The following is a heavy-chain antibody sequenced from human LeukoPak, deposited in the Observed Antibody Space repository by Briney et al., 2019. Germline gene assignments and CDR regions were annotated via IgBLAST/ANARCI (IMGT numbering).Heavy chain of an antibody. V-gene: IGHV4-59*11. J-gene: IGHJ6*03. CDR1: GGSISSHY. Sequence: PSETLSLTCTVSGGSISSHYWSWIRQPPGKGLEWIGYIYYSGSTNYNPSLKSRVTISVDTSKNQFSLKLSSVTAADTAVYYCARGRGSSWPDLYYYYYMDVWGKGTTVTVSS. CDR2: IYYSGST. CDR3: ARGRGSSWPDLYYYYYMDV. D-gene: IGHD6-13*01.